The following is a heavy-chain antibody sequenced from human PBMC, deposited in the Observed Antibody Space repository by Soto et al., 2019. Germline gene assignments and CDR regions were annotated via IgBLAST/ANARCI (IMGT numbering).Heavy chain of an antibody. CDR3: AMVDVYVTPSPQDV. CDR2: INAYNGNT. V-gene: IGHV1-18*01. J-gene: IGHJ6*02. Sequence: QVQLVQSGAEVKNPGASVKVSCKASGYSFTRYGIGWARQAPGQGHEWRGWINAYNGNTNYAQNLQGGLTLTTDTSTTTAYMELRSLRSNATAIYYCAMVDVYVTPSPQDVRGQGTTVTVSS. CDR1: GYSFTRYG. D-gene: IGHD3-16*01.